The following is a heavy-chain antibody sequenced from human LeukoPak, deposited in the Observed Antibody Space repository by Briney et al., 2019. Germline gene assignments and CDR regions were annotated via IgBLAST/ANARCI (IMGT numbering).Heavy chain of an antibody. Sequence: GGSLRLSCAASGYTFTGYYMHWVRQAPGQGLEWMGWINPNSGGTNHAQKFQGRVTITRGTSISTAYMELSRLRSDDTAVYYCAREFYYDILTGHNYGMDVWGQGTTVTVSS. CDR3: AREFYYDILTGHNYGMDV. CDR2: INPNSGGT. D-gene: IGHD3-9*01. CDR1: GYTFTGYY. V-gene: IGHV1-2*02. J-gene: IGHJ6*02.